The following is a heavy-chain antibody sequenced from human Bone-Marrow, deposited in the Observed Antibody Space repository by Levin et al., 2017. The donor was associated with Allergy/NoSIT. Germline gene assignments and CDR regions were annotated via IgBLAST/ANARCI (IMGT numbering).Heavy chain of an antibody. CDR1: GFTFRSYA. J-gene: IGHJ6*02. V-gene: IGHV3-30-3*01. Sequence: LSLTCAASGFTFRSYAMHWVRQAPGKGLEWVAVISFDGSKEYYADSVKGRFTISRDNPKNTLYLQMNSLRAEDTAVYYCAVATYGHVYYYYGMDVWGQGTTVTVSS. CDR3: AVATYGHVYYYYGMDV. CDR2: ISFDGSKE. D-gene: IGHD3-10*01.